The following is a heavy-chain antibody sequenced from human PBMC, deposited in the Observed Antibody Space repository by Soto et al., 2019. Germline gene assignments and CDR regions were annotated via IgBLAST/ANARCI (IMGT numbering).Heavy chain of an antibody. V-gene: IGHV1-18*01. CDR2: ISAYNGNT. CDR3: VRVGDIVVVPALYYYYYMDV. J-gene: IGHJ6*03. D-gene: IGHD2-2*01. Sequence: QVQLVQSGAEVKKPGASVKVSCKASGYTFTSYGISWVRQAPGQGLEWMGWISAYNGNTNYAQKLQGRVTMTTDTSTSTAYMELRSLRSDDTAVYYCVRVGDIVVVPALYYYYYMDVWGKGTTVTVSS. CDR1: GYTFTSYG.